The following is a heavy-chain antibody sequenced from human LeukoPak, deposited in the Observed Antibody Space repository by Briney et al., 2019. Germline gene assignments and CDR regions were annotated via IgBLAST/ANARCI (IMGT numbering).Heavy chain of an antibody. CDR1: GFTFSIFW. CDR3: ARIRGYSYAFDY. J-gene: IGHJ4*02. V-gene: IGHV3-7*01. D-gene: IGHD5-18*01. Sequence: TGGSLRLSCTASGFTFSIFWMSWVRQAPGKGLEWVANIKQDGSEKYYVDSVKGRFTISRDNTKKSVYLQMNSLRAEDTAVYYCARIRGYSYAFDYWGQGTLVTVSS. CDR2: IKQDGSEK.